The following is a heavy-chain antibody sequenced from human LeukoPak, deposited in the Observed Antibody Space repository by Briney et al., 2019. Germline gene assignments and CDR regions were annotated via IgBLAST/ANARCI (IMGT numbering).Heavy chain of an antibody. CDR1: GDSISSNNAA. CDR2: TYYRSKWYY. J-gene: IGHJ4*02. D-gene: IGHD5-12*01. Sequence: SQTLSLTCAISGDSISSNNAAWNWNRQSPSRGLEWLGRTYYRSKWYYDYAVAMKSRITVYPDTSKNQFSLQLNSVTPEDTAVYYCAREAADIVATLGFDYWGQGTLVTVSS. CDR3: AREAADIVATLGFDY. V-gene: IGHV6-1*01.